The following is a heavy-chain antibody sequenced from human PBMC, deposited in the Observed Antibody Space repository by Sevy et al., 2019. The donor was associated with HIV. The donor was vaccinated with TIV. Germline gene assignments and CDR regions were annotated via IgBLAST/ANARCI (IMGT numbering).Heavy chain of an antibody. D-gene: IGHD3-3*01. J-gene: IGHJ3*02. V-gene: IGHV3-30*14. CDR2: ISHDGDNK. CDR1: GFKFNGHG. CDR3: ARDFEVNNWRVVGAFDM. Sequence: GGFLRLSCVAPGFKFNGHGIHWVRQAPGKGLQWVAGISHDGDNKIYGDSVKGRFSISGDQSKNTVYLQMGTLTPEDTAIYYCARDFEVNNWRVVGAFDMWGLGTLVTVSS.